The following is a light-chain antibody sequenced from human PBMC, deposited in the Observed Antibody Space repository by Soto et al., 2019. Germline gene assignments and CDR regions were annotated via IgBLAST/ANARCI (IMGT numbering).Light chain of an antibody. V-gene: IGLV2-14*01. CDR2: DVS. CDR1: SSDVGGYNY. Sequence: QSALTQPASVSGSPGQSITISCTGTSSDVGGYNYVSWYQQHPGKAPEVLIYDVSDRPSGVSNRFSGSKSGNTASLTISGLQAEDEADYYCSSYTSSSTFPCVFGTGTKLTVL. J-gene: IGLJ1*01. CDR3: SSYTSSSTFPCV.